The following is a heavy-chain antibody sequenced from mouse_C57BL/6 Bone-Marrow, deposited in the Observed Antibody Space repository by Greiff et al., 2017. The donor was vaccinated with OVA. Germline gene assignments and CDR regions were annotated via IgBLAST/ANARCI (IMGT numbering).Heavy chain of an antibody. J-gene: IGHJ1*03. V-gene: IGHV2-6*01. CDR1: GFSLTSYG. Sequence: VQVVESGPGLVAPSQSLSISCTVSGFSLTSYGVDWVRQSPGKGLEWLGVIWGVGSTNYYSALKSRLSISKDNSKSQVFLKMTSLQTDDTAIYYCASGRYFDVWGTGTTVTVSS. CDR2: IWGVGST. CDR3: ASGRYFDV.